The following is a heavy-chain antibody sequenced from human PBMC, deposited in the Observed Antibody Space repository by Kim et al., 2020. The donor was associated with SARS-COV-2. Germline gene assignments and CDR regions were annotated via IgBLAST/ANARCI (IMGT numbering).Heavy chain of an antibody. D-gene: IGHD2-15*01. Sequence: SETLSLTCAAYGGPFSGYYWTWIRQPPGKGLEWIGEINIDRTTNYNPSLKSRVTMSVDTSSNQFSLKVTSVTAADTAVYYCARGFCSTGSCKGGFGFWGRETLVAVSS. CDR2: INIDRTT. V-gene: IGHV4-34*01. J-gene: IGHJ4*02. CDR1: GGPFSGYY. CDR3: ARGFCSTGSCKGGFGF.